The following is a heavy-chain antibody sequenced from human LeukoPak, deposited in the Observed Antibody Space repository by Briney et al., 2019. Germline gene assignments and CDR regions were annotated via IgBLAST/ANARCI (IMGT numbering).Heavy chain of an antibody. V-gene: IGHV4-59*12. CDR2: IYYSGST. CDR3: ARGMGGSGSYYNLYYYYGMDV. D-gene: IGHD3-10*01. J-gene: IGHJ6*02. CDR1: GGSISSYY. Sequence: SETLSLTCTVSGGSISSYYWSWIRQPPGKGLEWIGYIYYSGSTNYNPSLKSRVTISVDTSKNQFSLKLSSVTAADTAVYYCARGMGGSGSYYNLYYYYGMDVWGQGTTVTVSS.